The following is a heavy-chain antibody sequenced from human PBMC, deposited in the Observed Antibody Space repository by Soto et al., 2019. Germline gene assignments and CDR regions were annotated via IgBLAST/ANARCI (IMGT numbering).Heavy chain of an antibody. Sequence: QVQLQESGPGLVKPSETLSLTCTVSGGSISSYYWSWIQQPPGKGLEWIGYIYYSGSTNYNPSLKKRSTISVDTAKNQFSLKLSSVTAADTAVYYCARGMAGRSSWSSELGFQHWGQGTLVTVSS. J-gene: IGHJ1*01. CDR2: IYYSGST. V-gene: IGHV4-59*01. D-gene: IGHD6-13*01. CDR3: ARGMAGRSSWSSELGFQH. CDR1: GGSISSYY.